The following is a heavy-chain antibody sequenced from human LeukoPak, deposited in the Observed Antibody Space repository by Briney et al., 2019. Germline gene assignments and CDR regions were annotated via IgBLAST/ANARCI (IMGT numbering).Heavy chain of an antibody. Sequence: KGGGSLQISGEGSGYICTSYWMGGGRGVRGKGLVWLGIIYPCDSDTRYTPSFQRQVPISAHNSNSTAYLQWSSLKASDTAMYYCARRSGSSIHYWGQGTLVTVSS. V-gene: IGHV5-51*01. J-gene: IGHJ4*02. D-gene: IGHD1-26*01. CDR1: GYICTSYW. CDR2: IYPCDSDT. CDR3: ARRSGSSIHY.